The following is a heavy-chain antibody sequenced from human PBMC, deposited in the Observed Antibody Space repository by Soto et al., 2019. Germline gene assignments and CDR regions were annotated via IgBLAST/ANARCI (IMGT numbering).Heavy chain of an antibody. Sequence: SVKVSCKASGGTFSSYAISWVRQAPGQGLEWMGGIIPIFGTANYAQKFQGRVTITADKSTSTAYMELSSLRSEDTAVCYCARFVDTAMVRVYWGQGTLVTVSS. CDR1: GGTFSSYA. V-gene: IGHV1-69*06. D-gene: IGHD5-18*01. J-gene: IGHJ4*02. CDR2: IIPIFGTA. CDR3: ARFVDTAMVRVY.